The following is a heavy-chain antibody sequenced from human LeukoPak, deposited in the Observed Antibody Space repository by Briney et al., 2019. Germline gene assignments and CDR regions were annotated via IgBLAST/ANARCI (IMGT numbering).Heavy chain of an antibody. CDR2: IRGGGGSA. D-gene: IGHD4-17*01. V-gene: IGHV3-23*01. CDR1: GSTFSAYA. CDR3: ARDPNGDYIGAFDM. Sequence: GGSLRLSCTTSGSTFSAYAMMWVRQAPGKGPEWVSAIRGGGGSAFYADSVKGRFTISRDNSKYTLFLQMNSLRAEDTAVYYCARDPNGDYIGAFDMWGPGTMVTVSS. J-gene: IGHJ3*02.